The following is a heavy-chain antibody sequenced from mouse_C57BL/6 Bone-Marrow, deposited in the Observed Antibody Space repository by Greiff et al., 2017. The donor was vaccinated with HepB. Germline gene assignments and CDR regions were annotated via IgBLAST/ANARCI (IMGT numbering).Heavy chain of an antibody. CDR3: ARQDYGSGGFAY. V-gene: IGHV5-9*01. CDR1: GFTFSSYT. CDR2: ISGGGGNT. Sequence: EVQRVESGGGLVKPGGSLKLSCAASGFTFSSYTMSWVRQTPEKRLEWVATISGGGGNTYYPDSVKGRFTISRDNAKNTLYLQMSSLRSEDTALYYCARQDYGSGGFAYWGQGTLVTVSA. J-gene: IGHJ3*01. D-gene: IGHD1-1*01.